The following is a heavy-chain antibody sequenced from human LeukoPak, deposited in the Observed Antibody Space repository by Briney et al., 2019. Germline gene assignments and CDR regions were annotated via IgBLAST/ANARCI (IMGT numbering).Heavy chain of an antibody. J-gene: IGHJ6*02. CDR3: ARNSPRVLEYMDV. Sequence: PGGSLRLSCAASGFTFSSYAMSWVRQAPGKGLEWVSAISDSGGSTYYADSVKGRFTISRDNAKNSLYLQMNSLRAEDTAVYYCARNSPRVLEYMDVWGQGTTVTVSS. D-gene: IGHD2-2*01. CDR1: GFTFSSYA. V-gene: IGHV3-23*01. CDR2: ISDSGGST.